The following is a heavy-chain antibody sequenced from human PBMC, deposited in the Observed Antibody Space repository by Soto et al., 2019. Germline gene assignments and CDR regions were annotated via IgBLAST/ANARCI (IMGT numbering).Heavy chain of an antibody. J-gene: IGHJ5*02. CDR3: ARESPYSNYDGYWFDP. V-gene: IGHV1-18*01. CDR1: GYTFSSYG. CDR2: ISAYNGNT. Sequence: GASVKVSCKASGYTFSSYGISWVRQAPGQGLEWMGWISAYNGNTNYAQKLQGRVTMTTDTSTSTAYMELRSLRSDDTAVYYCARESPYSNYDGYWFDPWGQGNLVTVSS. D-gene: IGHD4-4*01.